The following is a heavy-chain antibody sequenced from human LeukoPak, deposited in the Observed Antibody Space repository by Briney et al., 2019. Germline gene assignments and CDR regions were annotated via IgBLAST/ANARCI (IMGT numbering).Heavy chain of an antibody. J-gene: IGHJ5*02. D-gene: IGHD2-2*01. CDR2: IYSGGST. CDR1: GFTLSNNY. Sequence: PGGSLRLSCAASGFTLSNNYMNWIRQAPGKGLEGVSVIYSGGSTRYADSVKGRFTISRDNSKNTLYLQMNSLRAEDTAVYYCARGYCSSNTCQIDPWGQGTLVTVSS. V-gene: IGHV3-53*01. CDR3: ARGYCSSNTCQIDP.